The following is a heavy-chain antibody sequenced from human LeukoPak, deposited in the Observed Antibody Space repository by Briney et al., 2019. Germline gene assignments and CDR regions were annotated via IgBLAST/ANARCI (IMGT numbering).Heavy chain of an antibody. CDR2: IYYSGST. CDR3: ARHGYYVWGSYRPYYYYGMDV. V-gene: IGHV4-59*08. CDR1: GGSISSYY. Sequence: PSETLSLTCTVSGGSISSYYWSWIRQPPGKGLEWIGYIYYSGSTNYNPSLKSRVTISVDTSKNQFSLKLSSVTAADTAVYYCARHGYYVWGSYRPYYYYGMDVWGQGTTVTVSS. D-gene: IGHD3-16*02. J-gene: IGHJ6*02.